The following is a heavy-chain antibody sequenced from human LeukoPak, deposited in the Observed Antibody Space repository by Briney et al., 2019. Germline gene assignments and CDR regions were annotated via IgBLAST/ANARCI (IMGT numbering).Heavy chain of an antibody. Sequence: GASVKVSCKASGYTFIGYYMHWVRQAPGQGLEWMGWINPNSGGTNYAQKFQGRVTMTRDTSISTAYMELSRLRSDDTAVYYCAREGATRPQGGWGYGSRPSVRKNYFDSWGQGSLVTVSA. CDR1: GYTFIGYY. D-gene: IGHD3-10*01. J-gene: IGHJ4*02. CDR2: INPNSGGT. CDR3: AREGATRPQGGWGYGSRPSVRKNYFDS. V-gene: IGHV1-2*02.